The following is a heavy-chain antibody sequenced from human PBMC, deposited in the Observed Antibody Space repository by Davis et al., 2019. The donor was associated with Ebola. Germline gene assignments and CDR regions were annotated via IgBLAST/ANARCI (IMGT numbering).Heavy chain of an antibody. CDR3: AAAYCGGDCYSWAGDY. V-gene: IGHV1-69*13. J-gene: IGHJ4*02. D-gene: IGHD2-21*01. Sequence: SVKVSCKASGGTFSSYAISWVRQAPGQGLEWMGGIIPIFGTANYAQKFQGRVTITADESTSTAYMELSSLRSEDTAVYYCAAAYCGGDCYSWAGDYWGQGTLVTVSS. CDR1: GGTFSSYA. CDR2: IIPIFGTA.